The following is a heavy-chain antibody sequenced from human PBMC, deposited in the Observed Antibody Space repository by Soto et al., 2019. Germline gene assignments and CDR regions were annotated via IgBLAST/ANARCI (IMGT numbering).Heavy chain of an antibody. CDR1: GFTFSGSA. Sequence: GVSLRLSCAASGFTFSGSAMHWVRQASGKGLEWVGRIRSKANSYATAYAASVKGRFTISRDDSKNTAYLQMNSLKTEDTAVYYCTVQITIFGVVILDYWGQGTLVTVSS. CDR3: TVQITIFGVVILDY. CDR2: IRSKANSYAT. J-gene: IGHJ4*02. D-gene: IGHD3-3*01. V-gene: IGHV3-73*01.